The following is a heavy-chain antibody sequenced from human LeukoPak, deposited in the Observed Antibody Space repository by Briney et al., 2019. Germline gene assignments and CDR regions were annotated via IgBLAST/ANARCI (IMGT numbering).Heavy chain of an antibody. CDR3: ARDLATAFAY. CDR1: GGSISSYY. D-gene: IGHD6-13*01. Sequence: SETLSLTCTVSGGSISSYYWSWIRQPPGKGLEWIGEIYHSGSTNYNPSPESRVTISVDKSNNQFSLKLSSVNAADTAVYYCARDLATAFAYWGQGTLVTVSS. V-gene: IGHV4-59*12. J-gene: IGHJ4*02. CDR2: IYHSGST.